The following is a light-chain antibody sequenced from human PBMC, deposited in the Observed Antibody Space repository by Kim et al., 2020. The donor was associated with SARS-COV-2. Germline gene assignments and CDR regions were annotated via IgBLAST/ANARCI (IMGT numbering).Light chain of an antibody. Sequence: QSALTQPRSVSGSLGQSVTISCTGTSSDVGGYNYVSWYQQHPGKAPKFMIYDVTKRPSGVPDRFSGSKSGNTASLTISGLQAEDEADYYCCSYAGSYTLMFGGGTQLTVL. J-gene: IGLJ3*02. CDR3: CSYAGSYTLM. V-gene: IGLV2-11*01. CDR1: SSDVGGYNY. CDR2: DVT.